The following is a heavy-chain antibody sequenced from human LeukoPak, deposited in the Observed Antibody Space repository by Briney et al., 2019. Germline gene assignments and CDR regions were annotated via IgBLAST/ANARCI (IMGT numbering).Heavy chain of an antibody. D-gene: IGHD4-17*01. CDR1: GYTFSSYG. CDR2: ISAYNGNT. V-gene: IGHV1-18*01. CDR3: ARDWGDDLTTVTSGNWFDP. Sequence: ASVKVSCKASGYTFSSYGITWVRQAPGQGLEWMGWISAYNGNTNYVQKLQGRVTMTTDTSTSTAYMELRSLRSDDTATYFCARDWGDDLTTVTSGNWFDPWGQGTLVTVSS. J-gene: IGHJ5*02.